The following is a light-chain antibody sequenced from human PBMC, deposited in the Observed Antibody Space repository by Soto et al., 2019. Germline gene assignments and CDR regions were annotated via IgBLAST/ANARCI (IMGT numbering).Light chain of an antibody. J-gene: IGKJ1*01. CDR3: QQRSNWPKT. CDR1: QSVSID. CDR2: DAS. Sequence: TQAAATLSVSTVESAKLSCRASQSVSIDLAWYQQKPGQAPRLLIYDASHRAAGIPARFSGSGSGTDFTLTISSLEPEDFAVYYCQQRSNWPKTFGQGTKVDI. V-gene: IGKV3-11*01.